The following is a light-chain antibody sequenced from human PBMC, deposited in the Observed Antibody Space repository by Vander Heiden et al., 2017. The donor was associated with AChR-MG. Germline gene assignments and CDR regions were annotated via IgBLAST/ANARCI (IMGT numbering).Light chain of an antibody. CDR3: HIGDSRTDHVL. CDR1: NVGGAT. J-gene: IGLJ2*01. Sequence: SAVLSQPPSVSVAPGPTARITGWGNNVGGATGHWYQPNPGQAPRLVTVDDSARQPGIPERTSGSKTGSTATLTSSRVEAGDEADYYCHIGDSRTDHVLFGGGTNPTGL. V-gene: IGLV3-21*02. CDR2: DDS.